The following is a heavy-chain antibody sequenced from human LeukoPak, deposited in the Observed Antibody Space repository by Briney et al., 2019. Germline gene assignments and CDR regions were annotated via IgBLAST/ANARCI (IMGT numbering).Heavy chain of an antibody. CDR2: INPNSGDT. J-gene: IGHJ5*02. V-gene: IGHV1-2*02. CDR1: GYTFTAYY. CDR3: ARRLSTWSEGWFDP. Sequence: ASVKVSCKASGYTFTAYYIHGVRQAPGQGREWMGWINPNSGDTNYAQKFQGRVTMTRDTSITTAYMDLTSLTSDDTAVYYCARRLSTWSEGWFDPWGQGTLVTVSS. D-gene: IGHD6-13*01.